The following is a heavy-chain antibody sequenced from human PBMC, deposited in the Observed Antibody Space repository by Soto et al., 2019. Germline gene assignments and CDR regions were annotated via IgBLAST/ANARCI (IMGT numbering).Heavy chain of an antibody. D-gene: IGHD3-10*01. CDR3: ARTQNVLLWFGELSPIVWFDP. J-gene: IGHJ5*02. V-gene: IGHV1-46*01. Sequence: GASVKVSCKASGYTFTSYYMHWVRQAPGQGLEWMGIINPSGGSTSYAQKFQGRVTMTRDTSTSTVYMDLSSLRSEDTAVYYCARTQNVLLWFGELSPIVWFDPWGQGTLVTVSS. CDR2: INPSGGST. CDR1: GYTFTSYY.